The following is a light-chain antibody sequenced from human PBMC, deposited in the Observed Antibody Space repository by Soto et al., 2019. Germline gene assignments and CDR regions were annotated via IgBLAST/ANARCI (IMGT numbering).Light chain of an antibody. V-gene: IGKV3-20*01. CDR2: GAA. CDR3: QQYGSLSWT. J-gene: IGKJ1*01. CDR1: QSVNSNY. Sequence: EIVMTQSPATLSVSPGERATLSCRASQSVNSNYLAWYQQRPGQAPRLLIYGAATRATGIPDRFSGSGSGTDFTLTISRLEPEDFAVYFCQQYGSLSWTFGQGTKVDIK.